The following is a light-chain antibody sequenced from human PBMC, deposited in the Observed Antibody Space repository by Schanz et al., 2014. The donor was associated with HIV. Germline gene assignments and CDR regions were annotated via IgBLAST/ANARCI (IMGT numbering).Light chain of an antibody. CDR1: SSDIGTYNR. V-gene: IGLV2-18*02. CDR3: SSYATTKDLL. J-gene: IGLJ2*01. CDR2: EVS. Sequence: QSALTQPPSVSGSPGQSVTISCTGTSSDIGTYNRVSWYQQSPGTAPKLLIYEVSDRPSGIPDRFSGSKSGNTASLTVSGLQAEDEADYYCSSYATTKDLLFGGGTKLTVL.